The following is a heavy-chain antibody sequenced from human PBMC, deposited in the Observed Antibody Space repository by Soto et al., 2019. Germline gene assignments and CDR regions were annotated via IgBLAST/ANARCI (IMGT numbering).Heavy chain of an antibody. D-gene: IGHD2-8*02. V-gene: IGHV4-4*02. CDR2: IYHTGRT. Sequence: QVQLQESGPGLVKPSGTLSLTCEVSGGSITSSNWWSWVRQSPGKGLEWIGEIYHTGRTNYNPSLKSRVSMSVDKSKNHFSLTLTSVTAADTAMYYCARGRTGGSTVQRYWFDPWGQGTLVTVSS. J-gene: IGHJ5*02. CDR1: GGSITSSNW. CDR3: ARGRTGGSTVQRYWFDP.